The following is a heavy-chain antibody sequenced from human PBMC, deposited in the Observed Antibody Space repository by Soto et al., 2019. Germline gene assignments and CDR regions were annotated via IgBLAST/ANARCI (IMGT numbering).Heavy chain of an antibody. D-gene: IGHD6-6*01. CDR2: IIPIFGTA. Sequence: GASVKVSCKDSGGTFSSYAISWVRQAPGQVLEWMGGIIPIFGTANYAQKFQGRVTITADESTSTAYMELSSLRSEDTAVYYCARVEYSSSSAFDYWGQGTLVTVSS. CDR1: GGTFSSYA. CDR3: ARVEYSSSSAFDY. J-gene: IGHJ4*02. V-gene: IGHV1-69*13.